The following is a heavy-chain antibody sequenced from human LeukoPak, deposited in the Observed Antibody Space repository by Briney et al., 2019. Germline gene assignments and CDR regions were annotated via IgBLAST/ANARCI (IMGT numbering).Heavy chain of an antibody. Sequence: GGSLRLSCAASGFTFSSYSMNWVRQAPGKGLEWVSSISSSSSYIYYADSVKGRFTISRDNAKNSLYLQMNSLRAVDTAVYYCARDRIVGATVGDAFDIWGQGTMVTVSS. D-gene: IGHD1-26*01. CDR1: GFTFSSYS. CDR2: ISSSSSYI. J-gene: IGHJ3*02. CDR3: ARDRIVGATVGDAFDI. V-gene: IGHV3-21*01.